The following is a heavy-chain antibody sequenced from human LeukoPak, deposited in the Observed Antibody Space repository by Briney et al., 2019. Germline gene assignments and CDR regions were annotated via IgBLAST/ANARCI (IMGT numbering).Heavy chain of an antibody. J-gene: IGHJ3*02. CDR3: ASASPHYYDSSGYVIGAFDI. CDR1: GGSINSYY. Sequence: SETLSLTCTVSGGSINSYYWSWIRQPPGKGLEWIGYIYYSGSTNYNPSLKGRVTISVDTSKNQFSLKLSSVTAADTAVYYCASASPHYYDSSGYVIGAFDIWGQGTMVTVSS. D-gene: IGHD3-22*01. CDR2: IYYSGST. V-gene: IGHV4-59*01.